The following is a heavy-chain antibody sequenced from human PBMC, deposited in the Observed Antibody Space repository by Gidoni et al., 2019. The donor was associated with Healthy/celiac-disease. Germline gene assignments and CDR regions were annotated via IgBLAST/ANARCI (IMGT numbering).Heavy chain of an antibody. CDR1: GFTFSSHA. Sequence: EVQLLESGGGLVQPGGSLRLSCAASGFTFSSHAMSWVRQAPGKGLGWVSAISGSGGSTYYADSVKGRFTISRDNSKNTLYLQMNSLRAEDTAVYYCALTIFGVVDYYYYYGMDVWGQGTTVTVSS. CDR2: ISGSGGST. CDR3: ALTIFGVVDYYYYYGMDV. J-gene: IGHJ6*02. D-gene: IGHD3-3*01. V-gene: IGHV3-23*01.